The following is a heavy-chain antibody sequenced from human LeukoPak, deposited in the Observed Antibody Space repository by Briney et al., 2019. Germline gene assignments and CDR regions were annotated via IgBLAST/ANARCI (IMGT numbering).Heavy chain of an antibody. CDR3: ARVCSSGYPKDY. CDR1: GFTFSSYS. Sequence: GGSLRLSCAASGFTFSSYSIDWVRQAPGKGLEWLSYISSSSSTIYFADSVKGRFTISRDNAKNSAYLHMNSLRAEDTAVYYCARVCSSGYPKDYWGQGTLVTVS. V-gene: IGHV3-48*04. CDR2: ISSSSSTI. J-gene: IGHJ4*02. D-gene: IGHD3-22*01.